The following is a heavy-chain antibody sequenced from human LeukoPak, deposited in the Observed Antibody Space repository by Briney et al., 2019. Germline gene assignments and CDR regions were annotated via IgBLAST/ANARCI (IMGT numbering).Heavy chain of an antibody. CDR2: IYHSGST. CDR3: AREGYDILTGYPIAYFDY. Sequence: SETLSLTCAVSGGSISSSNWWSWVRQPPGKGLEWIGEIYHSGSTNYNPSLKSRVTISVDTSKNQFSLKLSSVTAADTAVYYCAREGYDILTGYPIAYFDYWGQGTLVTVSS. CDR1: GGSISSSNW. D-gene: IGHD3-9*01. J-gene: IGHJ4*02. V-gene: IGHV4-4*02.